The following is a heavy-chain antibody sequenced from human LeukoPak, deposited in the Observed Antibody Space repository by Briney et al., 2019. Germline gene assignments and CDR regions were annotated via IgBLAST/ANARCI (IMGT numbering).Heavy chain of an antibody. CDR2: ISSNNNYI. D-gene: IGHD5-12*01. V-gene: IGHV3-21*01. CDR1: EFTFSSYT. J-gene: IGHJ6*03. CDR3: ARDPYSGHYGNDYYYYMDV. Sequence: GGSLRLSCAASEFTFSSYTMNWVRQAPGKGLEWVSSISSNNNYIYYADSVKGRFTISRDNANNSLYLQMNSLRAEDTAVYYCARDPYSGHYGNDYYYYMDVWGKGTTVTISS.